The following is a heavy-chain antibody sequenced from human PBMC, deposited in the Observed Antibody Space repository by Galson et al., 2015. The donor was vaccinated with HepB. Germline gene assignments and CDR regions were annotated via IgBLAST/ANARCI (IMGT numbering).Heavy chain of an antibody. J-gene: IGHJ6*02. CDR3: ARELVVVVPAAMGEYYYYYGMDV. D-gene: IGHD2-2*01. V-gene: IGHV3-33*01. Sequence: SLRLSCAASGFTFSSYGMHWVRQAPGKGLEWAAVIWYDGSNKYYADSVKGRFTISRDNSKNTLYLQMNSLRAEDTAVYYCARELVVVVPAAMGEYYYYYGMDVWGQGTTVTVSS. CDR1: GFTFSSYG. CDR2: IWYDGSNK.